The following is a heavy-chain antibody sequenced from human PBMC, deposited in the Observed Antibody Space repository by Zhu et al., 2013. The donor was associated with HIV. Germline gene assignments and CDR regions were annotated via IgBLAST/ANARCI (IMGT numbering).Heavy chain of an antibody. Sequence: QVQLVQSGAEVKKPGSVGRRSPARRSGGTFSSYAINWVRQAPGQGLEWMGWMNPNSGNTGYAQKFQGRVTMTRNTSISTAYMELSSLRSEDTAVYYCARAQGAVAEGWFDPWGQGTPVTVSS. D-gene: IGHD6-19*01. V-gene: IGHV1-8*02. CDR1: GGTFSSYA. CDR2: MNPNSGNT. CDR3: ARAQGAVAEGWFDP. J-gene: IGHJ5*02.